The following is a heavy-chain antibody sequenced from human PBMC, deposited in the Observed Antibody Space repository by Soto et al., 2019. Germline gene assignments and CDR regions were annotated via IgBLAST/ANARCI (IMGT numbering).Heavy chain of an antibody. CDR2: ISAYNGNT. V-gene: IGHV1-18*01. CDR1: GYTFTSYG. D-gene: IGHD3-22*01. J-gene: IGHJ4*02. Sequence: QVQLVQSGAEVKKPGASVKVSCKASGYTFTSYGISWVRQAPGQGLEWMGWISAYNGNTNYAQKLQGRVTMTTDTTTSTAYMELRSLRYDETAVYYCAMSSITIIVVVMREGGFDYWGQGTLVTVSS. CDR3: AMSSITIIVVVMREGGFDY.